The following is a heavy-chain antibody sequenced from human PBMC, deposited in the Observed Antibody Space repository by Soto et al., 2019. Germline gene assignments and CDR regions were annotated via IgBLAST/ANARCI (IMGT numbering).Heavy chain of an antibody. D-gene: IGHD4-4*01. V-gene: IGHV3-23*01. J-gene: IGHJ4*02. CDR3: AKDSNKYSSSLRGRYFDY. CDR2: ISGGGSNT. Sequence: RLSCAASGFPFSSYVMSWVRQAPGKGLEWVSGISGGGSNTFYADYVKGRFTISRDNSKNALLLQMNSLGAEDTAVYYCAKDSNKYSSSLRGRYFDYWGQGIGVTVSS. CDR1: GFPFSSYV.